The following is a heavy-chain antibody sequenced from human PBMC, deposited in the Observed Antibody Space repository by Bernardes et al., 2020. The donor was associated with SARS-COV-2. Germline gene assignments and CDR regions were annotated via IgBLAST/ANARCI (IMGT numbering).Heavy chain of an antibody. CDR2: IKHDGSAA. CDR1: GFTFSTYW. D-gene: IGHD6-6*01. V-gene: IGHV3-7*01. Sequence: GGSLRLSCVVSGFTFSTYWMSWVRQAPGKGLEWVANIKHDGSAAYYADSMKGRFTVSRDNAKNSVYLQMNSLRGEDTAIYYCARFVPLDLWGQGTPVTVSA. CDR3: ARFVPLDL. J-gene: IGHJ5*02.